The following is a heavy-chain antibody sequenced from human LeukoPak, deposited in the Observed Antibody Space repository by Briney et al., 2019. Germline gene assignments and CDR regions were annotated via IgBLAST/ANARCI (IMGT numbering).Heavy chain of an antibody. V-gene: IGHV4-34*01. CDR3: ARGDRVRYCSSTSCYRTYNWFDP. J-gene: IGHJ5*02. D-gene: IGHD2-2*02. CDR1: GGSFSGYY. CDR2: INHSEST. Sequence: PSETLSLICAVYGGSFSGYYWTWIRKPPGKGLEWIGEINHSESTNHNPSLKSRVTISVDTSKNQFSLKLSSVTAADTAVYYCARGDRVRYCSSTSCYRTYNWFDPWGQGTLVTVSS.